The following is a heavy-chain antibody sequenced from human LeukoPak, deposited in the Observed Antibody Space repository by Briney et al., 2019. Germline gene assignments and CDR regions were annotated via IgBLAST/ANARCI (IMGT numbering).Heavy chain of an antibody. Sequence: GGSLRLSCAASGFTFDDYAMHWVRQAPGKGLEWVSGISWNSGSIGYADSVKGRFTISRDNAKNSLYLQMNSLRAEDTAVYYCARLGYYCSGGSCYLAYFEYWGQGTLVTVSS. D-gene: IGHD2-15*01. V-gene: IGHV3-9*01. CDR3: ARLGYYCSGGSCYLAYFEY. CDR1: GFTFDDYA. J-gene: IGHJ4*02. CDR2: ISWNSGSI.